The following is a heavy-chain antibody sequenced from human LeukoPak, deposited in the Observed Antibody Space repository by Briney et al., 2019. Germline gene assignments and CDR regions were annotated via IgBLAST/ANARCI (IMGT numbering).Heavy chain of an antibody. CDR2: ISHDGSNK. CDR1: GFTFSSYA. V-gene: IGHV3-30-3*01. D-gene: IGHD2-2*02. Sequence: GGSLRLSCAASGFTFSSYAMHWVRQAPDKGLEWVAVISHDGSNKYYADSVKGRFTISRDNSKNTLYLQMNSLRAEDTAVYYCARDLACSSTSCYTGDYFDYWGQGTLVTVSS. CDR3: ARDLACSSTSCYTGDYFDY. J-gene: IGHJ4*02.